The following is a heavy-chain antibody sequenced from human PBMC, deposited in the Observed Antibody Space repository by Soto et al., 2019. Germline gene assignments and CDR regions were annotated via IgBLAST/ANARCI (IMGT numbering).Heavy chain of an antibody. V-gene: IGHV3-30*03. D-gene: IGHD3-3*01. Sequence: GGSLRLSCAAAGFTFSSYGMHWVRQAPGKGLEWVAVISYDGSNKYYADSVKGRFTISRDNSKNTLYLQMNSLRAEDTAVYYCARHAPPRFLEWDYWGQGTLVTVSS. CDR3: ARHAPPRFLEWDY. CDR2: ISYDGSNK. J-gene: IGHJ4*02. CDR1: GFTFSSYG.